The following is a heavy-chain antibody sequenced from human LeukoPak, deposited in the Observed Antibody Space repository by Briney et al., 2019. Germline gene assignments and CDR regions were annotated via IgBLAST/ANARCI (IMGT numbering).Heavy chain of an antibody. Sequence: ASVKVSCKASGYSFTSYGISWVRQAPGQGLEWMGWISAYNGNTNYAQKLQGRVTMTTDTSTSTAYMELRSLRSDDTAVYYCARSIVGATEIANAFDIWGQGTMVTVSS. CDR2: ISAYNGNT. CDR3: ARSIVGATEIANAFDI. D-gene: IGHD1-26*01. J-gene: IGHJ3*02. V-gene: IGHV1-18*01. CDR1: GYSFTSYG.